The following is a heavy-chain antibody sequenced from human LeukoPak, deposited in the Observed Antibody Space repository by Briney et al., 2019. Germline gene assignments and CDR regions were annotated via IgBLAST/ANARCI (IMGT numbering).Heavy chain of an antibody. J-gene: IGHJ6*03. CDR2: IKQDGSEK. Sequence: GGSLRLSCAACGFTFSSYWMSWVRQAPGKGREGVAKIKQDGSEKYYVDSVKGRFTISRDNAKNSLYLQMNSLRAEDTSVYYCARDSNNYYYYMDVWGKGTTVTVSS. CDR3: ARDSNNYYYYMDV. V-gene: IGHV3-7*01. CDR1: GFTFSSYW. D-gene: IGHD3-3*02.